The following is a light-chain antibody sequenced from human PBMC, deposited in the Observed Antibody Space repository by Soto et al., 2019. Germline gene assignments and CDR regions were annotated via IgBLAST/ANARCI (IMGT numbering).Light chain of an antibody. J-gene: IGKJ2*01. V-gene: IGKV3-15*01. Sequence: EIVMTQSPATLSVSPGERATLSCRASQSVSSNLAWYQQKPGQAPRLLIYGASTRATGIPARFSGSGSGTDFTLTISSLQPEDFATYYCQQSYITPLYTFGQGTKLEMK. CDR2: GAS. CDR1: QSVSSN. CDR3: QQSYITPLYT.